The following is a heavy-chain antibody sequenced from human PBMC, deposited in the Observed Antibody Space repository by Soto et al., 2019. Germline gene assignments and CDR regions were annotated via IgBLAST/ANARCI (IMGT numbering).Heavy chain of an antibody. CDR3: ARDLDYYGSEKYYFDY. CDR2: IIPIFGTA. D-gene: IGHD3-10*01. Sequence: SVKVSCKASGGTFSSYAIGWVRQAPGQGLEWMGGIIPIFGTANYAQKFQGRVTITADESTSTAYMELSSPRSEDTAVYYCARDLDYYGSEKYYFDYWGQGTLVTVSS. V-gene: IGHV1-69*13. J-gene: IGHJ4*02. CDR1: GGTFSSYA.